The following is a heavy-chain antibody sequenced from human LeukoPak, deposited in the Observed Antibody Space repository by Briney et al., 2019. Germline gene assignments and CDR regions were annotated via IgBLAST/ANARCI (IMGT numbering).Heavy chain of an antibody. V-gene: IGHV3-23*01. CDR1: GFTVSSNY. J-gene: IGHJ4*02. CDR3: AKWRWLQLSY. D-gene: IGHD5-24*01. CDR2: ISGSGGST. Sequence: GGSLRLSCAASGFTVSSNYMSWVRQAPGKGLEWVSAISGSGGSTYYADSVKGRFTISRDNSKNTLYLQMNSLRAEDTAVYYCAKWRWLQLSYWGQGTLVTVSS.